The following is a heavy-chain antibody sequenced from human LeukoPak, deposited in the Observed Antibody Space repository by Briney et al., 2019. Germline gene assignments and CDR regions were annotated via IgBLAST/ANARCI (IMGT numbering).Heavy chain of an antibody. V-gene: IGHV4-59*08. CDR1: GASITTYY. D-gene: IGHD5-18*01. CDR3: ARSLRGYRFATDY. J-gene: IGHJ4*02. CDR2: IYYSGST. Sequence: SETLSLTCTVSGASITTYYWSWVRQPPGKGLEWIGYIYYSGSTNYNPSLKSRVTISVDTSKNQFSLKLSSVTAADTAVYYCARSLRGYRFATDYWGQGTLVTVSS.